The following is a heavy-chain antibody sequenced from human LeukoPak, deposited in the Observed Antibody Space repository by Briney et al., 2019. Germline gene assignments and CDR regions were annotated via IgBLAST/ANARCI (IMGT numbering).Heavy chain of an antibody. V-gene: IGHV3-23*01. D-gene: IGHD3-10*01. CDR2: ISSDGGDA. Sequence: GGSLRLSCAASGFTFSDFAMSWVRQIPGKGLEWVSVISSDGGDAYYADSVKGRFTISRDSSKNTLYLQMSSLRAEDTAVYYCGYYGSGTYYDYWGQGTLVTVSS. CDR3: GYYGSGTYYDY. CDR1: GFTFSDFA. J-gene: IGHJ4*02.